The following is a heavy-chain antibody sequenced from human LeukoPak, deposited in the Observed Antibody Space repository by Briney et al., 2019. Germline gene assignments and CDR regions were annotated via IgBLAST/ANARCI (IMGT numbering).Heavy chain of an antibody. CDR3: AGDYNSLTGLNY. D-gene: IGHD3-9*01. V-gene: IGHV3-73*01. CDR2: IRTQANNDAT. Sequence: GGSLRLSCAASGFTFSDSAMHWVRQASGKGLEWLGRIRTQANNDATAYGASVKGRFIISRDDSRNTAYLQMNSLKTEDPAVYYCAGDYNSLTGLNYWGQGTLVTVSS. CDR1: GFTFSDSA. J-gene: IGHJ4*02.